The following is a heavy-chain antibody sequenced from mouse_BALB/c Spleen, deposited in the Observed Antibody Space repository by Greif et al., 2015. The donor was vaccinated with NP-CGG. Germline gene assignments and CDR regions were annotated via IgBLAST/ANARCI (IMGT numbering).Heavy chain of an antibody. CDR1: GFTFSSYA. D-gene: IGHD4-1*01. V-gene: IGHV5-9-1*01. J-gene: IGHJ4*01. CDR2: ISSGGSYT. CDR3: ARGGGTYAMDY. Sequence: EVKLVESGGGLVKPGGSLKLSCAASGFTFSSYAMSWVRQTPEKRLEWVATISSGGSYTYYPDSVKGRFTISRDNAKNALYLQMSSLRSGDTAMYYCARGGGTYAMDYWGQGTSVTVSS.